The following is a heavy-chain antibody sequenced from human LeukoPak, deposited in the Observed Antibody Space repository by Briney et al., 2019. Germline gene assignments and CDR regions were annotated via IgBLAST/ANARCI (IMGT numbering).Heavy chain of an antibody. D-gene: IGHD3-22*01. J-gene: IGHJ3*02. CDR1: GGSFSGYY. CDR2: INHSGST. V-gene: IGHV4-34*01. Sequence: PSETLSLTCAVYGGSFSGYYWSWIRQPPGKGLEWIGEINHSGSTNYNPSLKSRVTISVDTSKNQFSLKLSSVTAADTAVYYCASPLDYYDSSGYPNDAFDIWGQGAMVTVSS. CDR3: ASPLDYYDSSGYPNDAFDI.